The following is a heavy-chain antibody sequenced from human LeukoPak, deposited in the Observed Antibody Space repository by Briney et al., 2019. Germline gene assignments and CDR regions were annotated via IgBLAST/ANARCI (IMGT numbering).Heavy chain of an antibody. V-gene: IGHV4-38-2*02. CDR2: ICHSGST. J-gene: IGHJ4*02. CDR3: ASGIAARPFGDYFDY. Sequence: SETLSLTCTVSGGSISSGYYWGWIRQPPGKGLEWIGSICHSGSTYYNPSLKSRVTISVDTSKNQFSLKLSSVTAADTAVYYCASGIAARPFGDYFDYWGQGTLVTVSS. D-gene: IGHD6-6*01. CDR1: GGSISSGYY.